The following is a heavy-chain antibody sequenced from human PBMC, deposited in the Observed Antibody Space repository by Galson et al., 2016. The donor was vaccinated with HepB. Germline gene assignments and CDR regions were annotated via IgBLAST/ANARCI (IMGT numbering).Heavy chain of an antibody. V-gene: IGHV4-61*01. Sequence: SETLSLTCPVSGASVSTGNYYWSWIRQPPGKRLEWIGHIYFSGSTKYNPPLMGRVTISLDTTKNEFSLKLRSVTAADTAMYYCATGTGLDAFHIWGQGTMVTVSS. D-gene: IGHD1-14*01. J-gene: IGHJ3*02. CDR3: ATGTGLDAFHI. CDR1: GASVSTGNYY. CDR2: IYFSGST.